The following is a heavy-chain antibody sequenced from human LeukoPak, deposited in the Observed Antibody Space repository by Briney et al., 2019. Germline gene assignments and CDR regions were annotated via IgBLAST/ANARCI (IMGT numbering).Heavy chain of an antibody. CDR3: ARGLSVLRFLEWTNVNWFDP. CDR2: INHSGST. CDR1: GGSFSGYY. J-gene: IGHJ5*02. D-gene: IGHD3-3*01. V-gene: IGHV4-34*01. Sequence: SETLSLTCAVYGGSFSGYYWSWIRQPPGKGLEWIGEINHSGSTNYNPFLKSRVTISVDTSKNQFSLKLSSVTAADTAVYYCARGLSVLRFLEWTNVNWFDPWGQGTLVTVSS.